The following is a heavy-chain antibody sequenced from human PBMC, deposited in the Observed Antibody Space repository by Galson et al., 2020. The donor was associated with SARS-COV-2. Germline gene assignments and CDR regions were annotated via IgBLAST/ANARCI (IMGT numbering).Heavy chain of an antibody. J-gene: IGHJ6*03. D-gene: IGHD3-10*01. CDR3: ARVSYQYYYGAGSYRYYYYYYMDV. V-gene: IGHV3-13*01. CDR1: GFTFSSYD. CDR2: IGTAGDT. Sequence: GGSLRLSCAASGFTFSSYDMHWVRQATGKGLEWVSAIGTAGDTYYPGSVKGRFTISRENAKNSLYLQMNSLRAGDTAVYYCARVSYQYYYGAGSYRYYYYYYMDVWGKGTTDTVSS.